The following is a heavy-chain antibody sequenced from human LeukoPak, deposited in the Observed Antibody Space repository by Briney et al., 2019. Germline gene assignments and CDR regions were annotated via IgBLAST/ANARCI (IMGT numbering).Heavy chain of an antibody. J-gene: IGHJ4*02. CDR3: ARDRERDLCFDY. CDR2: IFHRGNT. Sequence: SETLSLTCAVSGYYISSGYYWGWIRQPPGKGLEWIGSIFHRGNTYYNPSLKSRVTISLDTSTNQFSLKLSSVTAADTAVYYCARDRERDLCFDYWGQGTLVTVSS. D-gene: IGHD3-10*02. CDR1: GYYISSGYY. V-gene: IGHV4-38-2*02.